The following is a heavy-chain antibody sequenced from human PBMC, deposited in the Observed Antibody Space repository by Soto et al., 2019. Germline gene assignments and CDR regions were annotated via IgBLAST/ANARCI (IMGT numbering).Heavy chain of an antibody. Sequence: SETLSLTCTVSGGSIYRSGYYWGWIRQPPGRGLEWIGNIDYNGVTYSNPSLKSRVTISRDTSKNQFSLKLTSVTAADTALYYCGKVLVGATGHTDSDSWGPGTLVTVSP. V-gene: IGHV4-39*01. D-gene: IGHD2-15*01. CDR3: GKVLVGATGHTDSDS. CDR2: IDYNGVT. CDR1: GGSIYRSGYY. J-gene: IGHJ4*02.